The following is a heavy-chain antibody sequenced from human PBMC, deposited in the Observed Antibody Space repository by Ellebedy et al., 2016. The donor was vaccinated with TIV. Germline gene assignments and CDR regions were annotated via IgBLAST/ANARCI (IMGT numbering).Heavy chain of an antibody. Sequence: MPSETLSLTCSVSGDSVSNYYWALIRLTPGKGLEWIGYIYLSGSTNYNPSLQSRVTISVDTSKNQFSLRLNSVTAADTAVYYCARGPIPIFYWGQGTLVTVSS. V-gene: IGHV4-59*02. CDR2: IYLSGST. D-gene: IGHD3-3*01. CDR3: ARGPIPIFY. J-gene: IGHJ4*02. CDR1: GDSVSNYY.